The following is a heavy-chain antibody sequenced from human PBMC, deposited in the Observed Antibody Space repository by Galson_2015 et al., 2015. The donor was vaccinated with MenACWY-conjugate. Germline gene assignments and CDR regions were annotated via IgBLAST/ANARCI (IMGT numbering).Heavy chain of an antibody. D-gene: IGHD3-10*01. J-gene: IGHJ6*02. V-gene: IGHV3-53*01. CDR3: ARDRRFSSRGVVTSSRMDV. CDR2: IYSGGNT. CDR1: GLTVSSNY. Sequence: SLRLSCAASGLTVSSNYMSRVRQAPGKGLEWVSIIYSGGNTYCADSVKGRFTISRDNSKNTLYLQMNSLRAEDTAVYYCARDRRFSSRGVVTSSRMDVWGQGTTVTVSS.